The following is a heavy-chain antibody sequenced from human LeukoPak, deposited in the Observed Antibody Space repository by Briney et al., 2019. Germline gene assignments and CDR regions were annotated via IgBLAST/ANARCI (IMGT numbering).Heavy chain of an antibody. Sequence: GGSLRLSCAASGFTFRNYWMSWVRQAPGKGLEWVSVIYSGGSTYYADSVKGRFTISRDNSKNTLYLQMNSLRAEDTAVYYCARYYYDSSGYPYFDYWGQGTLVTVSS. CDR2: IYSGGST. CDR3: ARYYYDSSGYPYFDY. D-gene: IGHD3-22*01. V-gene: IGHV3-53*01. J-gene: IGHJ4*02. CDR1: GFTFRNYW.